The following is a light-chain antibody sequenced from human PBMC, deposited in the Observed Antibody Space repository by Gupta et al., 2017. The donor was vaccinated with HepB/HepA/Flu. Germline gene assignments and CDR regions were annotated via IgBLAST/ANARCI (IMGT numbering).Light chain of an antibody. CDR1: SSDFGDFNH. Sequence: ALTQPASVSELPEQAIPLYCTGTSSDFGDFNHVSWYQPHPGKAPKLLITEVSNRASIISIRFFGSKSGKTASLTMPGLQTEDDADYYCCAITYTTTLGVFGGGTKLTVL. J-gene: IGLJ2*01. V-gene: IGLV2-14*01. CDR3: CAITYTTTLGV. CDR2: EVS.